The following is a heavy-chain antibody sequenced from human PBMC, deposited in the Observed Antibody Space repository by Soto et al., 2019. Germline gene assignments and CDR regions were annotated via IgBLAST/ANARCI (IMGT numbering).Heavy chain of an antibody. V-gene: IGHV3-30*18. Sequence: GGSLRLSCAASGFTFSSYGMHWVRQAPGKGLEWVAVISHDGSNKYYADSVKGRFTISRDNSKNTLYLQMNSLRAEDTAVYYCAKDYPTTIFGVVYYYYGMDVWGQGTTVTVSS. CDR1: GFTFSSYG. D-gene: IGHD3-3*01. CDR3: AKDYPTTIFGVVYYYYGMDV. CDR2: ISHDGSNK. J-gene: IGHJ6*02.